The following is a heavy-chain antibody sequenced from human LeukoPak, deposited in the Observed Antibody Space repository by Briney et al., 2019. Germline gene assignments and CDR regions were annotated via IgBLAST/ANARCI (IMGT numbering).Heavy chain of an antibody. CDR3: ARGKYRIRIAARPHYYYYMDV. Sequence: SETLSLTCTVSGGSINSSSRNSYYWGWIRQPPGKGLEWGGGIYYSGTTYYSPSLKSRVTMSVDTSKNQFSLKLSSVTAADTAVYYCARGKYRIRIAARPHYYYYMDVWGKGTTVTVSS. CDR2: IYYSGTT. D-gene: IGHD6-6*01. V-gene: IGHV4-39*07. J-gene: IGHJ6*03. CDR1: GGSINSSSRNSYY.